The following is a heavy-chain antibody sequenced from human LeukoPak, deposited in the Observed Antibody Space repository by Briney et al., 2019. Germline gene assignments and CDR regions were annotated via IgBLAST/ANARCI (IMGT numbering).Heavy chain of an antibody. CDR2: IYWNGDRT. CDR3: ANIHTG. J-gene: IGHJ1*01. CDR1: GFTFEDYG. D-gene: IGHD2-8*02. V-gene: IGHV3-20*04. Sequence: RPVGSLRLSCAASGFTFEDYGFTGVRPAPGKGVEWGSGIYWNGDRTRYADSVKGRFTLSREHAKNSLYLRISSLRAEDTALYYCANIHTGWGQGTLVTVSS.